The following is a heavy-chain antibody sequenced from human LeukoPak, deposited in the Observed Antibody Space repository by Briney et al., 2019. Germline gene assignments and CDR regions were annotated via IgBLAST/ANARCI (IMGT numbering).Heavy chain of an antibody. V-gene: IGHV4-4*02. J-gene: IGHJ4*02. Sequence: PSETLSLTCAVSGVSISSSNWWSWVRQPPGKGLEWIGEIYHSGSTNYNPSLKSRVTISVDKSKNQFSLKLSSVTAADTAVYYCARAPRKGVVIPSYFDYWGQGTLVTVSS. CDR3: ARAPRKGVVIPSYFDY. CDR1: GVSISSSNW. CDR2: IYHSGST. D-gene: IGHD3-3*01.